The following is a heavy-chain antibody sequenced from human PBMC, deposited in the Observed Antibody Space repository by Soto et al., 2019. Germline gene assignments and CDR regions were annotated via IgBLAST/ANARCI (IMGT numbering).Heavy chain of an antibody. Sequence: QVQLVESGGDVVQPGRSLRLSCAASGSTFSSYDIHWVRQAPGKGLEWVAHISPDGSNAYYADSVKGRFTVSRDNAKNTVYLQMNSLRADDTAVYYCARGPSHGAFDIWGQGTMVTVSS. CDR1: GSTFSSYD. CDR2: ISPDGSNA. CDR3: ARGPSHGAFDI. J-gene: IGHJ3*02. V-gene: IGHV3-30-3*01.